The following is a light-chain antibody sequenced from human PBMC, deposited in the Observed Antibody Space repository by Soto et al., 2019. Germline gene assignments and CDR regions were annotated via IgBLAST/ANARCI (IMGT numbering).Light chain of an antibody. CDR1: SSNIGAGYD. Sequence: QSALTQPPSVSGAPGQRVTISCTGSSSNIGAGYDVHWYQQLPGTAPKLLIYANNIRPSGVPGRFSGSKSGTSASLAITGLQAEDEADYYCQSYDSSLSGYVFGTGTKVTVL. J-gene: IGLJ1*01. V-gene: IGLV1-40*01. CDR3: QSYDSSLSGYV. CDR2: ANN.